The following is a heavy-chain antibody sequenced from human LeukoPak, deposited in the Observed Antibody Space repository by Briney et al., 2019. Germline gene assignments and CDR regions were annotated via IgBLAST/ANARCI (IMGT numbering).Heavy chain of an antibody. CDR2: IYYSGST. J-gene: IGHJ4*02. CDR1: GGSISSYY. Sequence: SETLSLTCTVSGGSISSYYWSWIRQPPGRGLEWIGYIYYSGSTNYNPSLKSRVTISVDTSKNQFSLKLSSVTAADTAVYYCARGRGAVAGTFDYWGQGTLVTVSS. V-gene: IGHV4-59*01. CDR3: ARGRGAVAGTFDY. D-gene: IGHD6-19*01.